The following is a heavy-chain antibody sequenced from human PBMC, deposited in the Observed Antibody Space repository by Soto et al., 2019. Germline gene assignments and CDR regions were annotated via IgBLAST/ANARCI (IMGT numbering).Heavy chain of an antibody. CDR1: GGSFSGYY. CDR3: AKGHVGPACKGYLFDP. Sequence: QVQLQQWGAGLLKPSETLSLTCAVYGGSFSGYYWSWIRQPPGKGLEWIGEINHSGSTNYNPSLKKRSTISVGPSKNPFSLKLRSGTGADHGGYYCAKGHVGPACKGYLFDPWGQGNLVTVPP. D-gene: IGHD2-2*01. CDR2: INHSGST. V-gene: IGHV4-34*01. J-gene: IGHJ5*02.